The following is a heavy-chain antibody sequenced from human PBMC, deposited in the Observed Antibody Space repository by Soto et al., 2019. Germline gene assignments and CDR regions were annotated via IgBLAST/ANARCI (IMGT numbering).Heavy chain of an antibody. CDR3: AKRVYGDYVWFDY. CDR1: GFSFSDYA. CDR2: ISGDAGST. J-gene: IGHJ4*02. V-gene: IGHV3-23*01. Sequence: EVQLLESGGGLVQPGGSLRLSCAASGFSFSDYAMSWVRQAPGKGLEWVPIISGDAGSTKYADSVKGRFTISRVNSKNTVYLQMNSLRAEDTAVYYCAKRVYGDYVWFDYWGQGTLVTVSS. D-gene: IGHD4-17*01.